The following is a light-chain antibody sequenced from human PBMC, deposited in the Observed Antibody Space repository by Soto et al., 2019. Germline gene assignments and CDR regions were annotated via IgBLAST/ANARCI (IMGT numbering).Light chain of an antibody. Sequence: DIQMTQSPSTLSASVGDRVTITCRASQSISGWLAWYQQKPGKAPQLLIYDASSLESGVPSRFSGSGSGTEFTLTISSLQPDEFATYYCQQYNSFSPTFGQGTKVEIK. V-gene: IGKV1-5*01. J-gene: IGKJ1*01. CDR2: DAS. CDR3: QQYNSFSPT. CDR1: QSISGW.